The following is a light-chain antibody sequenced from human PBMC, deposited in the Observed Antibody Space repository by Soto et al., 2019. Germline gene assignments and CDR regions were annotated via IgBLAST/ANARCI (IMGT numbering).Light chain of an antibody. J-gene: IGKJ2*01. CDR2: AAS. V-gene: IGKV1-39*01. CDR1: QTISFY. CDR3: QQTYSTPYT. Sequence: DIPMTQSPSSLSASVGDRVTITCRASQTISFYLNWYQQKPGKVPKLLIFAASSLQSGVPSRFSGSESGTDFTLTISSLQPEDFATYYCQQTYSTPYTFGQGTKLEIK.